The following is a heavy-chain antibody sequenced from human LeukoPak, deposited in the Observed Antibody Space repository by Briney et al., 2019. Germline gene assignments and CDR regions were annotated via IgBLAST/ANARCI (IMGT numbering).Heavy chain of an antibody. CDR1: GYTFTSYG. V-gene: IGHV1-18*01. Sequence: ASVKVSCTASGYTFTSYGISWVRQAPGQGLEWMGWISAYNGNTNYAQKLQGRVTMTTDTSTSTAYMELRSLRSDDTAVYYCARDWEVAIHRPIDYWGQGTLVTVSS. CDR3: ARDWEVAIHRPIDY. J-gene: IGHJ4*02. D-gene: IGHD5-12*01. CDR2: ISAYNGNT.